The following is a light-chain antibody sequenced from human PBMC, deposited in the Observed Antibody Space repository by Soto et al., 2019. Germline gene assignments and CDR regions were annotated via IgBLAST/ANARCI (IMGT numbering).Light chain of an antibody. Sequence: QSVLTQPPSASGSPGQSVTISCTGTSSDVGGYNYVSWYQHHPDKAPQLMIYEVNKRPSGVPDRFSGSKSGNTASLTVSGLQAEDEADYYCSSYAGSHNLVFGGGTKLTVL. J-gene: IGLJ3*02. CDR1: SSDVGGYNY. V-gene: IGLV2-8*01. CDR3: SSYAGSHNLV. CDR2: EVN.